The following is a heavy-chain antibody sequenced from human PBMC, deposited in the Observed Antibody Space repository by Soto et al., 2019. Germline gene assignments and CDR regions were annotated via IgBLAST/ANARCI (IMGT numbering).Heavy chain of an antibody. D-gene: IGHD1-1*01. CDR2: VRAPGNT. Sequence: PSETLSLTCTVSGGSISTSYWSWIRQPAGKGLEWIGRVRAPGNTNYNASLKSRVTMSLDTSKNQFSLRLISVTVADTAIYYCAKAEGDSSLGGWKDNYYGMDVWGQGTTVTVSS. J-gene: IGHJ6*02. V-gene: IGHV4-4*07. CDR1: GGSISTSY. CDR3: AKAEGDSSLGGWKDNYYGMDV.